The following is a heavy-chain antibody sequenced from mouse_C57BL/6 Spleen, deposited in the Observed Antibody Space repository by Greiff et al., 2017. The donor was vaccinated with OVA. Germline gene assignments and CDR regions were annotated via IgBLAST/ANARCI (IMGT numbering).Heavy chain of an antibody. D-gene: IGHD2-5*01. V-gene: IGHV1-64*01. Sequence: QVQLKQPGAELVKPGASVKLSCKASGYTFTSYWMHWVKQRPGQGLEWIGMIHPNSGSTNYNEKFKSKATLTVDKSSSTAYMHLSSLTSEDSAVYYCAPSKNYAIDYWGQGTSVTVSS. CDR1: GYTFTSYW. CDR2: IHPNSGST. J-gene: IGHJ4*01. CDR3: APSKNYAIDY.